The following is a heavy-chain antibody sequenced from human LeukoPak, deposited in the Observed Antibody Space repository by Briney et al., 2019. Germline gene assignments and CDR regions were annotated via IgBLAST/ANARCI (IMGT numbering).Heavy chain of an antibody. Sequence: PGGSLRLSCAASGYTSRSYAMQWVRQAPGKGLEYVSAISSDGRITHYANSVKGRFTISRDNSKSILYLQMGSLRVDDMAMYYCARLSGWYWFDNWGQGTLVTVSS. CDR2: ISSDGRIT. V-gene: IGHV3-64*01. CDR1: GYTSRSYA. D-gene: IGHD6-19*01. CDR3: ARLSGWYWFDN. J-gene: IGHJ4*02.